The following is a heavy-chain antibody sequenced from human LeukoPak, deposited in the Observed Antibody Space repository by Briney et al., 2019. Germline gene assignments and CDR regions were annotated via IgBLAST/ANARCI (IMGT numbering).Heavy chain of an antibody. CDR2: MKTNSSNT. CDR3: FGYSNDRYYYYDGMDV. J-gene: IGHJ6*02. CDR1: GYTFTSYD. V-gene: IGHV1-8*01. Sequence: ASVTVSCKCSGYTFTSYDYNWVRQPQAQGLEWMGWMKTNSSNTAYEQKFQGRVTMTRNTSISTAYMELSSLRSEDTAVDYCFGYSNDRYYYYDGMDVWGQGTTVTVSS. D-gene: IGHD4-11*01.